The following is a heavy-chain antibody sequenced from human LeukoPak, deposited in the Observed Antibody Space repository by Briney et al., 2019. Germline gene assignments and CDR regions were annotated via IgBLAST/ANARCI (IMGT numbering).Heavy chain of an antibody. Sequence: SETLSLTCTVSGGSISSDHWNWIRQPPGKGLEWIGCIYYSGSTYYNPPLKSRVTISVDMSKSQFSLRLTSVTAADTAVYYCARKNDFDIWGQGTLVTVSS. CDR2: IYYSGST. CDR1: GGSISSDH. J-gene: IGHJ3*02. V-gene: IGHV4-59*01. D-gene: IGHD2/OR15-2a*01. CDR3: ARKNDFDI.